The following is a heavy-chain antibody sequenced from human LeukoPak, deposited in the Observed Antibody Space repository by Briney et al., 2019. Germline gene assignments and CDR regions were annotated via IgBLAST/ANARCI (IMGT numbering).Heavy chain of an antibody. Sequence: GGSLRLSCAASGFTFSSYSMNWVRQAPGKGLEWVSSISSSSSYIYYADSVKGRFTISRDNAKNSLYLQMNSLRAEDTAVYYCARALLFGRGDWFDPWGQGTLVTVSS. J-gene: IGHJ5*02. D-gene: IGHD3-16*01. CDR3: ARALLFGRGDWFDP. CDR2: ISSSSSYI. V-gene: IGHV3-21*04. CDR1: GFTFSSYS.